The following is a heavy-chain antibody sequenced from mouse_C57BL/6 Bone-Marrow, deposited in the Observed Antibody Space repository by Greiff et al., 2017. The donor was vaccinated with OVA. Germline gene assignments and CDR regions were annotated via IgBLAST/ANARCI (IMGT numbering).Heavy chain of an antibody. Sequence: EVQLVESGGGLVQPGGSLKLSCAASGFTFSDYYMYWVRQTPEKRLEWVAYISNGGGSTYYPDTVKGRFTITRDNAKNTLYLQSSRLKAEDTAMYYGARTSITTVGPYAMDYWGQGTSVTVSS. CDR3: ARTSITTVGPYAMDY. D-gene: IGHD1-1*01. CDR2: ISNGGGST. J-gene: IGHJ4*01. V-gene: IGHV5-12*01. CDR1: GFTFSDYY.